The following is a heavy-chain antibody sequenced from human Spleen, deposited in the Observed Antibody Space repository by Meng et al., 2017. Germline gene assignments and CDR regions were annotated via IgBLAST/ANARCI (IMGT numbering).Heavy chain of an antibody. D-gene: IGHD3-22*01. CDR2: ISGSGGST. CDR3: AKDRHTGYYYDSTGYNPDYYYGMDV. V-gene: IGHV3-23*01. J-gene: IGHJ6*02. Sequence: ETLSLTCTVSGYSISSGYYWGWIRQPPGKGLEWVSAISGSGGSTYYADSVKGRFTISRDNSKNTLYLQMNSLRADDTAVYYCAKDRHTGYYYDSTGYNPDYYYGMDVWGQGTTVTVSS. CDR1: GYSISSGYY.